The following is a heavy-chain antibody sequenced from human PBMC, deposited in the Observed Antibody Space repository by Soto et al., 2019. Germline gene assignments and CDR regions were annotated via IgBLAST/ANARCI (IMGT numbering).Heavy chain of an antibody. CDR2: ISGDGSST. D-gene: IGHD3-22*01. Sequence: EVQLVESGGGLVQPGGSLRLSCAASGFTFSSYWMHWVRQAPGKGLVWVSRISGDGSSTTYADSVKGRFIISRDNAKNTLYLQMNRLRAEDTAVYYCTRPRYDGSGTPFDHWGQGTLVTVSS. CDR3: TRPRYDGSGTPFDH. CDR1: GFTFSSYW. J-gene: IGHJ4*02. V-gene: IGHV3-74*01.